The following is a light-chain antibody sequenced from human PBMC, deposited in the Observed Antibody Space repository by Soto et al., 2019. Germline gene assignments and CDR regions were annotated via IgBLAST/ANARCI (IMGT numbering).Light chain of an antibody. Sequence: EIVLTQSPGTLSLSPGERATLSFRASQSISSNYLAWYQQHPGQAPRIFIYGASNRATGIPDRFSGSGSGTDFTLTISRLEPEDFAVYYCQRYDTSPRTFGQGTKVEIK. CDR3: QRYDTSPRT. CDR2: GAS. J-gene: IGKJ1*01. CDR1: QSISSNY. V-gene: IGKV3-20*01.